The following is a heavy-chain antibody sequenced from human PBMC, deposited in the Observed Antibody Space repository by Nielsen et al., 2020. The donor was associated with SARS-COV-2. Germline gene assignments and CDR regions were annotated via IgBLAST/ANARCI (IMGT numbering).Heavy chain of an antibody. J-gene: IGHJ5*02. Sequence: ASVKVSCKASGYTFTSYGISWVRQAPGQGLEWMGWISAYNGNTNYAQKLQGRVTMTTDTSTSTAYMELRSLRSDDTAVYYCARDYYGDYVGRYPVSWFDPWGQGTLVTVSS. V-gene: IGHV1-18*01. CDR2: ISAYNGNT. CDR1: GYTFTSYG. CDR3: ARDYYGDYVGRYPVSWFDP. D-gene: IGHD4-17*01.